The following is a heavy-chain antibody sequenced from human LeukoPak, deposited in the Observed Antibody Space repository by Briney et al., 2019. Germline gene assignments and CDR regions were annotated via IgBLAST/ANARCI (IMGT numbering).Heavy chain of an antibody. V-gene: IGHV1-18*01. J-gene: IGHJ3*02. CDR2: ISAYNGNT. CDR3: ARDGPLNMVQGANGAFDI. CDR1: GYTFTSYG. D-gene: IGHD3-10*01. Sequence: ASVKVSCKASGYTFTSYGISWVRQAPGQGLEWMGWISAYNGNTNYAQKLQGRVTMTTDTSTSTAYMELRSLRSDDTAVYYCARDGPLNMVQGANGAFDIWGQGTMVTVSS.